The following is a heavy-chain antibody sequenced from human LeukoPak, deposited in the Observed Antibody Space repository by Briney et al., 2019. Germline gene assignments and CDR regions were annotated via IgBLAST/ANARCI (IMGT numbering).Heavy chain of an antibody. CDR2: INPNGGGT. D-gene: IGHD3-9*01. CDR3: ARAGDILTFDY. Sequence: GASVQVSCKASGYTFTSYYMHWVRQAPGQGLEWVGIINPNGGGTSYAQMFQGRVTMTSDTSTSTVYMELSSLGSEDTALYYCARAGDILTFDYWGQGTLVTVST. V-gene: IGHV1-46*01. J-gene: IGHJ4*02. CDR1: GYTFTSYY.